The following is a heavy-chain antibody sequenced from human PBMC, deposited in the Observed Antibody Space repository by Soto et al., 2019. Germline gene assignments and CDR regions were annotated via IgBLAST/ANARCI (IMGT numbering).Heavy chain of an antibody. Sequence: QVQLVQSGAEVKKPGSSVKVSCKASGGTCSSYAISWVRQAPGQGLEWMGGIIPISGTANYAQKFQGRVTITADESTSTVYMELSSLRSEDTAVYFCARSQGSSTSLEIYYYYYYGMDVWGQGTTVTVSS. V-gene: IGHV1-69*01. CDR3: ARSQGSSTSLEIYYYYYYGMDV. CDR1: GGTCSSYA. CDR2: IIPISGTA. D-gene: IGHD2-2*01. J-gene: IGHJ6*02.